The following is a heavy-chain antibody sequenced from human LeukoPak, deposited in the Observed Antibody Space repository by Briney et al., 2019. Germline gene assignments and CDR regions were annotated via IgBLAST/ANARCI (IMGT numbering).Heavy chain of an antibody. CDR2: IIPIFGTA. V-gene: IGHV1-69*05. CDR3: CAVVATIDTLYYFDY. Sequence: SVKVSCKASGGTFSSYAISWVRQAPGQGLEWMGRIIPIFGTANYAQKFQGRVTITTDESASTAYMELSSLRSEDTAVYYCCAVVATIDTLYYFDYWGQGTLVTVSS. J-gene: IGHJ4*02. CDR1: GGTFSSYA. D-gene: IGHD5-12*01.